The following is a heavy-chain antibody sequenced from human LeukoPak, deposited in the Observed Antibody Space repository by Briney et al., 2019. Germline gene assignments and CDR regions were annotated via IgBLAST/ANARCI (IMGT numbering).Heavy chain of an antibody. CDR3: AREGRYSGSYRAYFDY. CDR2: ISSSSSYI. D-gene: IGHD1-26*01. Sequence: GGSLRLSCAASGFTFGSYSMNWFRHAQGKGLEWVSSISSSSSYIYYADSVKGRFTISRANAKNSLSMQMNRLSAEHTAVYYCAREGRYSGSYRAYFDYWGQGTLVTVSS. CDR1: GFTFGSYS. J-gene: IGHJ4*02. V-gene: IGHV3-21*01.